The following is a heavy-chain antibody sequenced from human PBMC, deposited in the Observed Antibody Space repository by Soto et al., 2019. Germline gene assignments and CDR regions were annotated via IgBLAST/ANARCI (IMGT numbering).Heavy chain of an antibody. CDR2: ISASGGST. CDR1: GFTFSSYA. J-gene: IGHJ4*02. V-gene: IGHV3-23*01. D-gene: IGHD2-2*02. Sequence: TGGSLRLSCAASGFTFSSYAMSWVRQAPGKGLEWVSAISASGGSTYYADSVKGRFTISRDNSKNTLYLQMNSLRAEDTAVYYCAKDPRPQLAIFHFDYWGQGTLVTVSS. CDR3: AKDPRPQLAIFHFDY.